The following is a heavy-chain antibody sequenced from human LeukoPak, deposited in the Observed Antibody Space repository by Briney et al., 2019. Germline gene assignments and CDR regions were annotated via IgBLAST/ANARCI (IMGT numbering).Heavy chain of an antibody. Sequence: SETLSLTCTVSGGSISSSSYYCGWIRQPPGKGLEWIGSIYYGGTTYYNPSLKSRVTISVDTSKNQFSLKLSSVTAADTAVYYCARRSLAVAAWFDPWGQGTLVTVSS. D-gene: IGHD6-19*01. CDR3: ARRSLAVAAWFDP. J-gene: IGHJ5*02. CDR1: GGSISSSSYY. CDR2: IYYGGTT. V-gene: IGHV4-39*01.